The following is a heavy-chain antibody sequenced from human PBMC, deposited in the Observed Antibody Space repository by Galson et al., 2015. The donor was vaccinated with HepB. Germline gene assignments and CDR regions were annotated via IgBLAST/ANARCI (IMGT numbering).Heavy chain of an antibody. CDR1: GDSVSSNYAV. CDR2: TYYRSKWIY. J-gene: IGHJ6*02. CDR3: AYGVDV. V-gene: IGHV6-1*01. Sequence: CAISGDSVSSNYAVWNWIRQSPSRGLEWLGRTYYRSKWIYDYAKSVKSRITITPDTSKNLVSLQLHSVTPADAAVYYCAYGVDVWGQGTPVTVSS.